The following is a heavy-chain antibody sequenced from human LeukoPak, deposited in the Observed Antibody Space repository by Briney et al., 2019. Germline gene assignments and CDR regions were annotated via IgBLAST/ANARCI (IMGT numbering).Heavy chain of an antibody. J-gene: IGHJ3*02. D-gene: IGHD6-19*01. CDR3: ALDTSGWSDDSFDI. CDR2: IRYSGST. CDR1: GGSISSYY. V-gene: IGHV4-59*13. Sequence: PSETLSLTCTVSGGSISSYYWSWIRQPPGKGLEWIGHIRYSGSTGYNPSLECQVTIYVHTSKLQFSLQLTYVTAEDTAVYYCALDTSGWSDDSFDIWGQGTMVTVSS.